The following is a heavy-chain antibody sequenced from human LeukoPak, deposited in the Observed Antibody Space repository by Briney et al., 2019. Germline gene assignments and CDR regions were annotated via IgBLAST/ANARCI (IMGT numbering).Heavy chain of an antibody. CDR3: AKDRPPYCSSTSCREANDY. D-gene: IGHD2-2*01. J-gene: IGHJ4*02. CDR1: GFTFSSYG. Sequence: PGGSLRLSCAASGFTFSSYGMHWVRQAPGKGLESVAFIRYDGSNKYYADSVKGRFTISRDNSKNTLYLQMNSLRAEDTAVYYCAKDRPPYCSSTSCREANDYWGQGTLVTVSS. V-gene: IGHV3-30*02. CDR2: IRYDGSNK.